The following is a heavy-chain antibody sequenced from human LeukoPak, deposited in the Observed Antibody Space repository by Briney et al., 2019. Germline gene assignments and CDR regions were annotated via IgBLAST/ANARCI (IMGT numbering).Heavy chain of an antibody. CDR2: INPNSGGT. V-gene: IGHV1-2*02. J-gene: IGHJ4*02. Sequence: GASVKVSCKASGYTFTGYYMHWVRLAPGQGLEWMGWINPNSGGTNYAQKFQGRVTMTRDTSISTAYMELSRLRSDDTAVYYCARDLGSYYDSSGYWGYFDYWGQGTLVTVSS. CDR1: GYTFTGYY. D-gene: IGHD3-22*01. CDR3: ARDLGSYYDSSGYWGYFDY.